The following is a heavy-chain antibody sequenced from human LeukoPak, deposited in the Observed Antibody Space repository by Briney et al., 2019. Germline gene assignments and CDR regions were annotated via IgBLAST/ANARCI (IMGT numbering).Heavy chain of an antibody. CDR2: IHYSGST. D-gene: IGHD3-10*01. CDR3: TRHLDYYGSGSYEY. V-gene: IGHV4-59*08. Sequence: SETLSLTCTVSGGSISGFHWSWIRQPPGKGLEWIGYIHYSGSTDYNPSLKSRVTISVDTSKNQFSLKLSSVPAADTAVYYCTRHLDYYGSGSYEYWGQGTLVTVSS. J-gene: IGHJ4*02. CDR1: GGSISGFH.